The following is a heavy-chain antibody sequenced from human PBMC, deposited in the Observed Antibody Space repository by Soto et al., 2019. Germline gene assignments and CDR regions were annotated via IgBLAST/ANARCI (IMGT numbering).Heavy chain of an antibody. J-gene: IGHJ5*02. Sequence: ASVKVSCKASGYTFTGYYRHWVRQAPGQGLEWMGWINPNSGGTNYAQKFQGRVTMTRDTSISTAYMELSRLRSDDTAVYYCAGPRTASRGNWFEPWRRRNLFTVCS. CDR3: AGPRTASRGNWFEP. V-gene: IGHV1-2*02. CDR1: GYTFTGYY. D-gene: IGHD5-18*01. CDR2: INPNSGGT.